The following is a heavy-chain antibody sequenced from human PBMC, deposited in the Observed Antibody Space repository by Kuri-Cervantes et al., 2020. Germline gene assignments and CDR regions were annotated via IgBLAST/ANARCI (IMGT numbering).Heavy chain of an antibody. D-gene: IGHD3-16*01. CDR2: INPNSGGT. CDR3: ARGPTPGITLIGHYYYYYGMDV. CDR1: GYTFTGYY. V-gene: IGHV1-2*02. J-gene: IGHJ6*02. Sequence: GESLKISCKASGYTFTGYYMHWVRQAPGQGLEWMGWINPNSGGTNYAQKFQGRVTMTRDTSISTAYMELSRLRSDDTAVYYCARGPTPGITLIGHYYYYYGMDVWGQGTTVTVSS.